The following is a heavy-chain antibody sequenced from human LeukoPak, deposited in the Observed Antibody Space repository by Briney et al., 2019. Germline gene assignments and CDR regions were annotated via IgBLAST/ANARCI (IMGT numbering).Heavy chain of an antibody. CDR1: GFTFSSYG. Sequence: PGGSLRLSCAASGFTFSSYGMHWVRQAPGKGLEWVAVIWYDGSSKYYADSVKGRFTISRDNSKNTLYLQMNSLRAEDTAVYYCARDYLRTHFDYWGQGTLVTVSS. V-gene: IGHV3-33*01. CDR2: IWYDGSSK. D-gene: IGHD5/OR15-5a*01. CDR3: ARDYLRTHFDY. J-gene: IGHJ4*02.